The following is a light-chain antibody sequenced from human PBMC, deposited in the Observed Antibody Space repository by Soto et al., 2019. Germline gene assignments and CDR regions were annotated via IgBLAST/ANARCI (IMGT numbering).Light chain of an antibody. J-gene: IGKJ1*01. Sequence: EIVLTQSPGTLSLSPGERVTLSCRASQSVNSSYLAWYQHKPGQAPRLLIYGASTRATGIPDRFSGSGSGTEFTPTISSLQSEDFAVYYCQQYNSWPETFGQGTMVDIK. CDR2: GAS. CDR1: QSVNSSY. V-gene: IGKV3-20*01. CDR3: QQYNSWPET.